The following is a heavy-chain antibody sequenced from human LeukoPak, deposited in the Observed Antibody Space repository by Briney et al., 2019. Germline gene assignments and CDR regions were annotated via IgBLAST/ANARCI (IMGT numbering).Heavy chain of an antibody. Sequence: GASVKVSCKASGYTFTGYYMHWVRQAPGQGLEWMGWINPNSGGTNYAQKFQGRVTMTRDTSISTAYMELSRLRSDDTAVYYCARTPKSLGYSSAAVDYWGQGTLVTVSS. V-gene: IGHV1-2*02. CDR3: ARTPKSLGYSSAAVDY. CDR1: GYTFTGYY. J-gene: IGHJ4*02. CDR2: INPNSGGT. D-gene: IGHD6-19*01.